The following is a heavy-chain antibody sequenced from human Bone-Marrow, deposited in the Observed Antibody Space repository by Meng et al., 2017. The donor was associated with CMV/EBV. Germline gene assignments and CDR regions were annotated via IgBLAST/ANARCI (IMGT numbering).Heavy chain of an antibody. CDR2: IYYSGST. D-gene: IGHD3-16*01. J-gene: IGHJ3*02. V-gene: IGHV4-59*01. Sequence: GSLRLSCTVSGGSISSYYWSWIRQPPGKGLEWIGYIYYSGSTNYNPSLKSRVTISVDTSKNQFSLKLSPVTAADTAVYYCARDGGWGKGAFDIWGQGTMVTVSS. CDR1: GGSISSYY. CDR3: ARDGGWGKGAFDI.